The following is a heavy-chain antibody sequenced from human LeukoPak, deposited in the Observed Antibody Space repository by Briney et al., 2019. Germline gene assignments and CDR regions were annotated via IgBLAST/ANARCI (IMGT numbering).Heavy chain of an antibody. V-gene: IGHV4-38-2*01. J-gene: IGHJ3*01. CDR1: GYSISSGYY. D-gene: IGHD3-22*01. CDR3: VRMGVSYYYDSSTYYPVAFDV. CDR2: IFHSGSI. Sequence: PSETLSLTCGVSGYSISSGYYWGWIRQSPGKGLEWIGTIFHSGSIYYNPSLKSRLTLSVDTSKSQFSLKLNSATAADTAVYYCVRMGVSYYYDSSTYYPVAFDVWCQGTMVTVSS.